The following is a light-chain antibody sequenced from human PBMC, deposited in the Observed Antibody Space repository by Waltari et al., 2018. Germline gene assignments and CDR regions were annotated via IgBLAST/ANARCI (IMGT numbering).Light chain of an antibody. V-gene: IGKV3-15*01. CDR3: QQYEIWPRT. CDR1: QSVSSN. CDR2: GAS. Sequence: EILMTQSPATLSVSPGERATLSCRASQSVSSNFAWYQQKPGRAPRLLIHGASTRATGVPARFSGSGSETAFILTNSSLQPEDVAVYYCQQYEIWPRTFGQGTKVEIK. J-gene: IGKJ1*01.